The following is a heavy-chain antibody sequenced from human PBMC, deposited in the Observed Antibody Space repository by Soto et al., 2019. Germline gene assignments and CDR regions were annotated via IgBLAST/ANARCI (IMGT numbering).Heavy chain of an antibody. D-gene: IGHD6-6*01. CDR3: ARGRIAARPFPFDY. CDR1: GGSFSGYY. J-gene: IGHJ4*02. Sequence: LSLTCAVYGGSFSGYYWSWIRQPPGKGLEWIGEINHSGSTNYNPSLKSRVTISVDTSKNQFSLKLSSVTAADTAVYYCARGRIAARPFPFDYWGQGTLVTVSS. V-gene: IGHV4-34*01. CDR2: INHSGST.